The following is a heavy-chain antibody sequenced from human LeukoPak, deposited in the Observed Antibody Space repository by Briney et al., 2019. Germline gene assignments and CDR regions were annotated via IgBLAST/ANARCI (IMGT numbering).Heavy chain of an antibody. CDR1: GYSFTSYW. J-gene: IGHJ3*02. Sequence: GESLKISCKGSGYSFTSYWIGWVRQMPGKGLEWMGIIYPGDSDTRYSPSFQGQVTISADKSISTAYLQWSSLKASDTAMYYCAGWRENDYYDSSGYSTTAAFDIWGQGTMVTVSS. CDR3: AGWRENDYYDSSGYSTTAAFDI. CDR2: IYPGDSDT. D-gene: IGHD3-22*01. V-gene: IGHV5-51*01.